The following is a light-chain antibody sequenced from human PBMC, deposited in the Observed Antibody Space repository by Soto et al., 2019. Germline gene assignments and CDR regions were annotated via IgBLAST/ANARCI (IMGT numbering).Light chain of an antibody. J-gene: IGKJ2*01. Sequence: IQMTQSPSSLSASVGDRVTITCQASQDISNYLNWYQQKPGKAPKLLIYDASNLQTGVPSKFSGSVSGTDFTFTIISLRPEDIATYYCQQYDNLPHTFGQGTKLEIK. CDR3: QQYDNLPHT. V-gene: IGKV1-33*01. CDR1: QDISNY. CDR2: DAS.